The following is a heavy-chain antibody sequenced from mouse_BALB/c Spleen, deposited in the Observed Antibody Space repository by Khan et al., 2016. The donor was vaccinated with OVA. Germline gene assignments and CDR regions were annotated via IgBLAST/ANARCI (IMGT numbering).Heavy chain of an antibody. J-gene: IGHJ4*01. CDR3: ARQPYEHYNIMDY. Sequence: QVQLKESGPGLVAPSQSLFITCTISGFSLTNYGVHWVRQPPGKGLEWLVVIWHDGSTTYNSALKSRLTISKDNSKSQVFLKMNSLQTDDTAMYFCARQPYEHYNIMDYWGQGTSVTVSS. V-gene: IGHV2-6-1*01. CDR2: IWHDGST. D-gene: IGHD1-1*01. CDR1: GFSLTNYG.